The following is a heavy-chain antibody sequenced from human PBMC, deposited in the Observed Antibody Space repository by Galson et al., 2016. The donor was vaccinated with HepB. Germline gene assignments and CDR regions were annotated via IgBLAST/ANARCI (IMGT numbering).Heavy chain of an antibody. D-gene: IGHD6-13*01. Sequence: SETLSLTCTVSGGSISSSGYCWGWIRQPPGKGLEWIGSLCYTGSAYYTPSLKSRVTISVDTSKNKFSLKLNPVTAADTAVFYCARLLGGSSWMGNWFDPWGQGTLVTVSS. CDR1: GGSISSSGYC. CDR3: ARLLGGSSWMGNWFDP. J-gene: IGHJ5*02. V-gene: IGHV4-39*01. CDR2: LCYTGSA.